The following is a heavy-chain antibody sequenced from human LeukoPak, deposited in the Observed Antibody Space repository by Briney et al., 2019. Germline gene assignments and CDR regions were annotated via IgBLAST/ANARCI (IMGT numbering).Heavy chain of an antibody. V-gene: IGHV3-30*18. CDR2: MSYNGREK. J-gene: IGHJ6*02. CDR3: AKDRSTVTSSSNYYYYYGMDV. CDR1: GFTFSSYG. D-gene: IGHD4-17*01. Sequence: GGSLRLSCAASGFTFSSYGMHRVRQAPGKGLEWVAVMSYNGREKYYTDSVRGRFTISRDNSKNTLYLLMNSLRAEDTAVYYCAKDRSTVTSSSNYYYYYGMDVWGQGTTVTVSS.